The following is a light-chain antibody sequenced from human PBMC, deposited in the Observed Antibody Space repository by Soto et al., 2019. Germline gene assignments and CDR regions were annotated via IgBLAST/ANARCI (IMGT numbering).Light chain of an antibody. V-gene: IGKV1-39*01. CDR1: QSISSY. Sequence: DIQMTQPPSSLSASVGDRVTITCRASQSISSYLNWYQQKPGKAPKLLIYAASSLQSGVPSRFSGSGSGTDFTLTISSLQPEDFATYYCQQSYSTHWTFGQGTKVDIK. CDR2: AAS. J-gene: IGKJ1*01. CDR3: QQSYSTHWT.